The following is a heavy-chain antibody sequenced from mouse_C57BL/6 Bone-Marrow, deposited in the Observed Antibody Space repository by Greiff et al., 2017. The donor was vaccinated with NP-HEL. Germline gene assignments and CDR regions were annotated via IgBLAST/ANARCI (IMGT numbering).Heavy chain of an antibody. J-gene: IGHJ4*01. CDR3: ARDRWLLPPYAMDY. D-gene: IGHD2-3*01. Sequence: EVQLKESGGGLVKPGGSLKLSCAASGFTFSSYAMSWVRQTPEKRLEWVATISDGGSYTYYPDNVKGRFTISRDNAKNNLYLQMSHLKSEDTAMYYCARDRWLLPPYAMDYWGQGTSVTVSS. CDR2: ISDGGSYT. V-gene: IGHV5-4*01. CDR1: GFTFSSYA.